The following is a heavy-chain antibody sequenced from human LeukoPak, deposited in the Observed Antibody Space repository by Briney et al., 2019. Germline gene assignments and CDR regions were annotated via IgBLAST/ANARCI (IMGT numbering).Heavy chain of an antibody. CDR1: GGTFSSYA. CDR3: ARYYDSSGADY. J-gene: IGHJ4*02. Sequence: SVKVSCKTSGGTFSSYAISWVRQAPGQGLEWMGRFIPIFGTANYAQKFQGRVTITTDESTSTACMELSSLRSEDTAVHYCARYYDSSGADYWGQGTLVTVSS. D-gene: IGHD3-22*01. CDR2: FIPIFGTA. V-gene: IGHV1-69*05.